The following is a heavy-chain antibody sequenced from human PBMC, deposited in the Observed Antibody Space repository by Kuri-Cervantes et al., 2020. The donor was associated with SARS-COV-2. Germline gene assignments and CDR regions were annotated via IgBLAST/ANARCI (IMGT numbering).Heavy chain of an antibody. Sequence: GESLKISCKASGYSLTNYDMIWVRQAPGQGLEWMGWINPNSGGTNFAQKFQGWVTMTRDTSISTAYMELSRLTSDDTAVYYCARASHLKRMTIFGVGNNYYYGMDVWGQGTTVTVSS. D-gene: IGHD3-3*01. V-gene: IGHV1-2*04. CDR3: ARASHLKRMTIFGVGNNYYYGMDV. CDR1: GYSLTNYD. J-gene: IGHJ6*02. CDR2: INPNSGGT.